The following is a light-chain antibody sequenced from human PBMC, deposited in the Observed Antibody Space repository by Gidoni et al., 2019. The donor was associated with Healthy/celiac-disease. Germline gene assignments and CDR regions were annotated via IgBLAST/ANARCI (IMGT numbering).Light chain of an antibody. CDR2: QDS. CDR3: QAWDSSTAHVV. Sequence: SYELTQPPSVSVSPGQTASITCSGDKLGDKYACWYQQTPGQSPVLGIYQDSKRPSGIPERFSGSNSGNTATLTISGTQAMDEADYYCQAWDSSTAHVVFGGGTKLTVL. V-gene: IGLV3-1*01. CDR1: KLGDKY. J-gene: IGLJ2*01.